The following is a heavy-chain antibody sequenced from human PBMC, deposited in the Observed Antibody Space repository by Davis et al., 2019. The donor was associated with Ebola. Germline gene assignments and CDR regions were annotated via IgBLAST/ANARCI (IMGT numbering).Heavy chain of an antibody. J-gene: IGHJ4*02. CDR2: ISGSGSDT. D-gene: IGHD3-22*01. CDR1: GFSFSTYAMYA. Sequence: PGGSLRLSCAASGFSFSTYAMYAMSWVRQAPGKGLGWVSAISGSGSDTDYADSVKGRFTLSRDNSKNTLYLQMNSLRAEDTAVYFCARNYDSSGYYMFDYWGQGTLVTVSS. V-gene: IGHV3-23*01. CDR3: ARNYDSSGYYMFDY.